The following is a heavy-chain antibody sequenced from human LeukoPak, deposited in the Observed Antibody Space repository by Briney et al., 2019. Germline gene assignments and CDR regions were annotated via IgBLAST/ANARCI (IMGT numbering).Heavy chain of an antibody. Sequence: GASVKVSCKASGYTFTGYYMHWVRQAPGQGLEWMGWINPNSGGTKYAQKFQGRVTMTRDTSISTAYMELSRLRSDDTAVYYCARGYGSGWYPNYYYYMDVWGKGTTVTVSS. CDR3: ARGYGSGWYPNYYYYMDV. V-gene: IGHV1-2*02. D-gene: IGHD6-19*01. J-gene: IGHJ6*03. CDR1: GYTFTGYY. CDR2: INPNSGGT.